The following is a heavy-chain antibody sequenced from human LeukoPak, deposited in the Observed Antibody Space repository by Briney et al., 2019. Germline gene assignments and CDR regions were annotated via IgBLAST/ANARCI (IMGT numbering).Heavy chain of an antibody. CDR1: GFTFSDYY. CDR3: ARVLWFGESAFDY. J-gene: IGHJ4*02. D-gene: IGHD3-10*01. CDR2: ISSSGSTI. Sequence: PGGPLRLSCAASGFTFSDYYMSWIRQAPGKGLEWVSYISSSGSTIYYADSVKGRFTISRDNAKNSLYLQMNSLRAEDTAVYYCARVLWFGESAFDYWGQGTLVTVSS. V-gene: IGHV3-11*01.